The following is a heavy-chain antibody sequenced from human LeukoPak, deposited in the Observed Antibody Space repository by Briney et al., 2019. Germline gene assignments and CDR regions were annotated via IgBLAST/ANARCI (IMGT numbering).Heavy chain of an antibody. V-gene: IGHV1-18*01. CDR1: GYTFTSYG. CDR2: ISAYNGNT. Sequence: SVKVSCKASGYTFTSYGISWVRQAPGQGLEWMGWISAYNGNTNYAQKLQGRVTMITDTSTSTAYMELRSLRSDDTAVYYCARDIVGEYYYDSSGYYYASGYWGQGTLVTVSS. D-gene: IGHD3-22*01. CDR3: ARDIVGEYYYDSSGYYYASGY. J-gene: IGHJ4*02.